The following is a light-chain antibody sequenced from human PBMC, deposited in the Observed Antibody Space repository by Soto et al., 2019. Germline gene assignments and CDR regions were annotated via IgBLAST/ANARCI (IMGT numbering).Light chain of an antibody. Sequence: QSALTQPASVSGSPGQSITISCTGTSSDVGGYNYVSWYQQHPGKAPKLMIYEVSNRPSGVSYRFSGSKSGNTASLTISGLQAEDEADYYCSSYTATNTYVFGTGTKVTV. J-gene: IGLJ1*01. V-gene: IGLV2-14*01. CDR1: SSDVGGYNY. CDR2: EVS. CDR3: SSYTATNTYV.